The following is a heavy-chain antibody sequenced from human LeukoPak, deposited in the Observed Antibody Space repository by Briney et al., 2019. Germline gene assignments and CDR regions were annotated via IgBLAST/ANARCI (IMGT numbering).Heavy chain of an antibody. D-gene: IGHD6-19*01. CDR1: GYTFTSYY. V-gene: IGHV1-2*02. Sequence: ASVKVSCKASGYTFTSYYMHWVRQAPGQGLEWMGWINPNSGGTNYAQKFQGRVTMTRDTSISTAYMELSRLRSDDTAVYYCARDLDSSGWYLYYYYYYYMDVWGKGTTVTISS. J-gene: IGHJ6*03. CDR2: INPNSGGT. CDR3: ARDLDSSGWYLYYYYYYYMDV.